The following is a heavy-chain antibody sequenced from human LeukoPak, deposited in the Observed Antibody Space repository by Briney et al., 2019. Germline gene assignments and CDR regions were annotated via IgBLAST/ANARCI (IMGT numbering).Heavy chain of an antibody. J-gene: IGHJ4*02. D-gene: IGHD3-10*01. V-gene: IGHV1-24*01. Sequence: EASVKVSCKVSGYTLSELSMHWVRQAPGKGLEWMGGFDSEDGEIIYAQKFQGRVTMTEDTSAGTVYMELSSLRSEDTAVYYCAIDYYASGNYYNGPHNWGPGTLVTVSS. CDR3: AIDYYASGNYYNGPHN. CDR2: FDSEDGEI. CDR1: GYTLSELS.